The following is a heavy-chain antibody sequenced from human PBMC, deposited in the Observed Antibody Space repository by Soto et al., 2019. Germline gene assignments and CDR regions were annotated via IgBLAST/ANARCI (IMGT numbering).Heavy chain of an antibody. CDR1: EFTFSNYA. CDR3: AKDMQGRGATTGDDAFDI. D-gene: IGHD1-1*01. V-gene: IGHV3-23*01. CDR2: ISSSGGTT. J-gene: IGHJ3*02. Sequence: GGSLRVSCVGSEFTFSNYAMNWVRQAPGEGPEWVSLISSSGGTTYDADSVKGRFSISRDNSKNTLYLQMNSLRVEDTAIYYCAKDMQGRGATTGDDAFDIWGQGTMVTVSS.